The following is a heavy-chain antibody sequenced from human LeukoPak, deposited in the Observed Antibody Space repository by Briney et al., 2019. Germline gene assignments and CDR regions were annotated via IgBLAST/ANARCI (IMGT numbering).Heavy chain of an antibody. V-gene: IGHV4-39*01. Sequence: SETLSLTCTVSGGSISSSSYYWGWIRQPPGKGLEWIGSIYYSGSTYYNPSLKSRVTISVDTSKNQFSLKLSSVTAADTAVYYCARRTVAGTRLYYYYYMDVWGKGTTVTVSS. CDR3: ARRTVAGTRLYYYYYMDV. J-gene: IGHJ6*03. CDR1: GGSISSSSYY. CDR2: IYYSGST. D-gene: IGHD6-19*01.